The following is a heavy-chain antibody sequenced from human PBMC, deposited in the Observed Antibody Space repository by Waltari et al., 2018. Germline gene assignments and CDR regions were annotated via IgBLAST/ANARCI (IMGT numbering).Heavy chain of an antibody. V-gene: IGHV5-10-1*03. Sequence: DVQLVQSGTEVKKPGESLTISCKGSGYSFTDYWIIWVRHKPGKGLEWRGRIDPNDSSNNYSPSFQGHVTMSTDKSTKTAYLQWSSLQASDTAIYYCARRDYSGYDETFDHWGQGTQVTVSS. D-gene: IGHD5-12*01. CDR3: ARRDYSGYDETFDH. CDR1: GYSFTDYW. J-gene: IGHJ4*02. CDR2: IDPNDSSN.